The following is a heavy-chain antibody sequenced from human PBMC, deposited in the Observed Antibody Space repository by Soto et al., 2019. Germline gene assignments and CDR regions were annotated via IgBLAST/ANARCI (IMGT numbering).Heavy chain of an antibody. CDR2: IYSGGST. Sequence: GGSLRLSCAASGFTVSSNYMSWVRQAPGKGLEWVSVIYSGGSTYYADSVKGRFTISRDNSKNTLYLQMNSLRAEDTAVYYCARGLTYYYGSGSYDVGWGQGTLVTVSS. D-gene: IGHD3-10*01. V-gene: IGHV3-66*01. CDR1: GFTVSSNY. CDR3: ARGLTYYYGSGSYDVG. J-gene: IGHJ4*02.